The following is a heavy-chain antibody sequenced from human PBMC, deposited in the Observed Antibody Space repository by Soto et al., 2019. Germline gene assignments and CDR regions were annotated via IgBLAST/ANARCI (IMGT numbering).Heavy chain of an antibody. J-gene: IGHJ3*02. D-gene: IGHD4-17*01. CDR2: IWYDGSNK. CDR3: ARGHDYGGNSDAFDI. V-gene: IGHV3-33*01. CDR1: GFTFSSYG. Sequence: LSLTCAASGFTFSSYGMHWVRQAPGKGLEWGAVIWYDGSNKYYADSVKGRLTISRDNSKNTLYLQMNSLRAEDTAVYYCARGHDYGGNSDAFDIWGQGTMVTVSS.